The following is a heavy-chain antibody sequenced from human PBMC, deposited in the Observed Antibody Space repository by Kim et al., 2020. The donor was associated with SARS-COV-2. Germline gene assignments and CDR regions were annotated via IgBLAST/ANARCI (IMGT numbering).Heavy chain of an antibody. J-gene: IGHJ6*02. V-gene: IGHV3-30*04. D-gene: IGHD3-3*01. CDR2: ISYDGSNK. CDR1: GFTFSSYA. CDR3: ARDDAIIDFWSGYNSQRYYYYGMDV. Sequence: GGSLRLSCAASGFTFSSYAMHWVRQAPGKGLEWVAVISYDGSNKYYADSVKGRFTISRDNSKNTLYLQMNSLRAEDTAVYYCARDDAIIDFWSGYNSQRYYYYGMDVWGQGTTVTVSS.